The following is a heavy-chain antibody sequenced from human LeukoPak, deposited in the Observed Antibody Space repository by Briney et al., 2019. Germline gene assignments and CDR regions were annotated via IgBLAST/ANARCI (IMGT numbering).Heavy chain of an antibody. J-gene: IGHJ4*02. CDR3: SNGIYDKSY. CDR1: GFTFTTYW. D-gene: IGHD2/OR15-2a*01. Sequence: GGSLRLSCTASGFTFTTYWMAWVRQAPGKGLEWVANIKQDGSEAYYAESVRGRFTISRDNAKNSLYLQMNSLRAEDTSVYYCSNGIYDKSYWGQGTLVTVSS. CDR2: IKQDGSEA. V-gene: IGHV3-7*01.